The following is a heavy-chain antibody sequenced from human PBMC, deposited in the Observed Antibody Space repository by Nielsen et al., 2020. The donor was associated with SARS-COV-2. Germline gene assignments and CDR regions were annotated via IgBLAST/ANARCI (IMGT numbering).Heavy chain of an antibody. V-gene: IGHV3-74*01. J-gene: IGHJ4*02. CDR2: INSDGSST. CDR1: GFTFKNYA. Sequence: GGSLRLSCAVSGFTFKNYAMSWVRQAPGKGLVWVSRINSDGSSTSYADSVKGRFTISRDNAKNTLYLQMNSLRAEDTAVYYCAGPIFGYWGQGTLVTVSS. CDR3: AGPIFGY.